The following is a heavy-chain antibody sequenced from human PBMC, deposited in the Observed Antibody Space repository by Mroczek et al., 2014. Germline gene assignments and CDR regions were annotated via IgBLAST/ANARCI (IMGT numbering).Heavy chain of an antibody. CDR2: IIPIFGTA. J-gene: IGHJ5*02. D-gene: IGHD3-3*01. V-gene: IGHV1-69*01. CDR3: AIYADTIFGVVRNKNWFDP. CDR1: GGTFSSYA. Sequence: QVQLVESGAEVKKPGSSVKVSCKASGGTFSSYAISWVRQAPGQGLEWMGGIIPIFGTANYAQKFQGRVTITADESTSTAYMELSSLRSEDTAVYYCAIYADTIFGVVRNKNWFDPWGQGTPGHRLL.